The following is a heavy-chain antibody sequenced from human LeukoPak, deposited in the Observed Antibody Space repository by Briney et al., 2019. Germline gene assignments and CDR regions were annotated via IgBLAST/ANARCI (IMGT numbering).Heavy chain of an antibody. V-gene: IGHV1-46*01. J-gene: IGHJ4*02. CDR3: ATDLVALDPRTVVTLKY. CDR1: GYTFTSYY. CDR2: INPSGGST. Sequence: GASVKVSCKASGYTFTSYYMHWVRQAPGQGLEWMGIINPSGGSTSYAQKFQGRVTMTEDTSTDTAYMELSSLRSEDTAVYYCATDLVALDPRTVVTLKYWGQGTLVTVSS. D-gene: IGHD4-23*01.